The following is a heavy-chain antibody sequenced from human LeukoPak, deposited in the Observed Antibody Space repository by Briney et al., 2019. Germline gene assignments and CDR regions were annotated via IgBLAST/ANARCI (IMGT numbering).Heavy chain of an antibody. Sequence: KPSETLSLTCAVSGGSISSGGYSWSWIRQPPGKGLEWIGHVSNSGNTKYNPSLKSRVTISIDTSKKHFSLNLSSVSAADTAVYYCASRAFYDSSGLDFWGQGILVTVSS. J-gene: IGHJ4*02. CDR3: ASRAFYDSSGLDF. D-gene: IGHD3-22*01. CDR1: GGSISSGGYS. V-gene: IGHV4-61*03. CDR2: VSNSGNT.